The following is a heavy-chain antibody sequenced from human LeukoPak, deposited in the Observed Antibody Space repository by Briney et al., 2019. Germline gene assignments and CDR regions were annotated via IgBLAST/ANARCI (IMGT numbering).Heavy chain of an antibody. CDR1: GGSIRSGTDY. D-gene: IGHD3-3*01. J-gene: IGHJ4*02. V-gene: IGHV4-61*02. Sequence: SETLSLTCTVSGGSIRSGTDYWSWIRQPAGKGLEWIGRIYMSGSTDYNPSFKSRVTMSVDTSKNQVSLKLRSVTAADTAVYYCARSEWLYGNYFDYWGQGTLVTVSS. CDR3: ARSEWLYGNYFDY. CDR2: IYMSGST.